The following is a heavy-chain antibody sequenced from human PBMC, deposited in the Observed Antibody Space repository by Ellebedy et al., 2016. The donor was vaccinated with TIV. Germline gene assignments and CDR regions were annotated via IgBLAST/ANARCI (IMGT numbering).Heavy chain of an antibody. CDR1: GFTFSTYS. CDR2: IRSSTNSI. V-gene: IGHV3-48*02. CDR3: ARGGAGFDSMNRELSFDS. Sequence: GGSLRLXXAASGFTFSTYSMNWVRQAPGKGLEWVAFIRSSTNSISYADSAKGRFTISRDDAENSLYLQMNSLRDEDTAVYYCARGGAGFDSMNRELSFDSWGQGTLVTVSS. D-gene: IGHD1-26*01. J-gene: IGHJ4*02.